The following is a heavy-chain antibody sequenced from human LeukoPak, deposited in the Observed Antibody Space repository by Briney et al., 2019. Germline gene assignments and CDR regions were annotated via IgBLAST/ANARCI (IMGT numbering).Heavy chain of an antibody. J-gene: IGHJ4*02. D-gene: IGHD5-18*01. CDR1: GGSISSGDYS. Sequence: SETLSLTCTVSGGSISSGDYSWSWIRQPPGKGLEWIGYIYYSGSTYYNPSLKSRVTISVDTSKNQFSLKLSSVTAADTAVYYCARDRGGYSYGLTVFDYWGQGTLVTVSS. CDR3: ARDRGGYSYGLTVFDY. CDR2: IYYSGST. V-gene: IGHV4-30-4*01.